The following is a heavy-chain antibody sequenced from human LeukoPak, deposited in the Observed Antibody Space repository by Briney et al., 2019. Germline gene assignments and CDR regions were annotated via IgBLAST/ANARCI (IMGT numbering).Heavy chain of an antibody. Sequence: SETLSLTCTVSGGSISNYYLNWVRRPQGKGLEWIGYIYYTGSTNYNPSLKSRVTISVDTSKNQFSLKLSSVTAADTAVYFCASVGYCSTISCPFDPWGQGTLVTASS. CDR1: GGSISNYY. CDR3: ASVGYCSTISCPFDP. D-gene: IGHD2-2*01. CDR2: IYYTGST. J-gene: IGHJ5*02. V-gene: IGHV4-59*01.